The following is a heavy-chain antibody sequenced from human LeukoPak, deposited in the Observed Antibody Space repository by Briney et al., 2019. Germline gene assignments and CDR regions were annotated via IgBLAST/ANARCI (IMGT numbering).Heavy chain of an antibody. J-gene: IGHJ5*02. Sequence: SGTLSLTCAVSGGSISSNNWWSWVRQPPGKGLEWIGEIYHSGSTNYNPSLKSRVTISVDTSKNQFSLRLNSVTAADTAVYYCARSRAFNSGAFDPWGQGSLVTVSS. CDR1: GGSISSNNW. V-gene: IGHV4-4*02. CDR2: IYHSGST. D-gene: IGHD1-26*01. CDR3: ARSRAFNSGAFDP.